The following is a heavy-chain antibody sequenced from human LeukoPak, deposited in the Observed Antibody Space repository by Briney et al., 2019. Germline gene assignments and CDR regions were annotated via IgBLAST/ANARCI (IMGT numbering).Heavy chain of an antibody. CDR1: GGSISSFNYY. V-gene: IGHV4-39*07. Sequence: SETLSLTCTVSGGSISSFNYYRAWIRQPPGKGLEWIGSMFHSGDTYYNPSLRSRLTMSVDTSKNQFSLKLSSVTAADTAVYYCARARNYYDSSGYYLDIWGQGTMVTVSS. D-gene: IGHD3-22*01. CDR2: MFHSGDT. CDR3: ARARNYYDSSGYYLDI. J-gene: IGHJ3*02.